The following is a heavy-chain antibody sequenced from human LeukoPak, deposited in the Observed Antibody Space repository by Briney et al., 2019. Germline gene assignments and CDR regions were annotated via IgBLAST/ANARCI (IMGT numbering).Heavy chain of an antibody. CDR3: ASPYYDSSGPDAFDI. CDR1: GVSFSGYY. V-gene: IGHV4-34*01. J-gene: IGHJ3*02. D-gene: IGHD3-22*01. CDR2: INHSGST. Sequence: PSETLSLTCAVYGVSFSGYYWSWIRQPPGKGLEWIGEINHSGSTNYNPSLKSRVTISVDTSKNQFSLKLSSVTAADTAVYYCASPYYDSSGPDAFDIWGQGTMVTVSS.